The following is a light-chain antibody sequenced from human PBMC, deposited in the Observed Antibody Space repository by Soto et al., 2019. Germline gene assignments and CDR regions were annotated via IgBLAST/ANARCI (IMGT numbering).Light chain of an antibody. CDR2: GAF. V-gene: IGKV1-39*01. CDR3: QQNYSAPPVT. CDR1: QSNNTY. J-gene: IGKJ4*01. Sequence: TPLTESPASLSASVGHTVTIVCGAFQSNNTYLNWYQQKPAKAPQLLLYGAFALQTGVPSTFSSSGSATAYSLPTSSLQPEDVFAYYCQQNYSAPPVTFGEGTKVDI.